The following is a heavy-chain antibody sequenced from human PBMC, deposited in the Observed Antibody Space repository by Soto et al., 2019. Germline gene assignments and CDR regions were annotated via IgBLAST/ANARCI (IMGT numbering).Heavy chain of an antibody. Sequence: GGSLRLSCAASGFTVSSNYMSWVRQAPGKGLEWVSVIYSGGSTYYADSVKGRFTISRDNSKNTLYLQMNSLRAEDTAVYYCAREIYSGYELPGYFDYWGQGTLVTVSS. CDR3: AREIYSGYELPGYFDY. CDR2: IYSGGST. CDR1: GFTVSSNY. V-gene: IGHV3-66*01. D-gene: IGHD5-12*01. J-gene: IGHJ4*02.